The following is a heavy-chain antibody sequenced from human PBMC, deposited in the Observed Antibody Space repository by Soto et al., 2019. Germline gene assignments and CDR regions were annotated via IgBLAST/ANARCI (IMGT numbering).Heavy chain of an antibody. CDR2: IYDGGYT. V-gene: IGHV4-4*09. CDR1: GGINSPY. J-gene: IGHJ5*02. D-gene: IGHD2-15*01. CDR3: AGVSIVNKYKWFDV. Sequence: QLQLQESGPGLVKPSETLSLTCTVSGGINSPYWSWVRQAPGKGLELIGYIYDGGYTHYHPSLKGRITLSVDASESQFSLNLRSVTAADTAVYYCAGVSIVNKYKWFDVWGQGILVTVSS.